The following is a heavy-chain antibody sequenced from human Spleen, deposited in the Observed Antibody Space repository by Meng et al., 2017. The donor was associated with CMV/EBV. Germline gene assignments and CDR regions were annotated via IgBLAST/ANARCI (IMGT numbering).Heavy chain of an antibody. Sequence: ETLSLTCAASGFTFSSYWMHWVRQAPGKGLVWVSRINSDGSSTSYADSVKGRFTISRDNAKNTLYLQMNSLRAEDTAVYYCARALGYSSSRSPGGFDPWGQGTLVTVSS. CDR1: GFTFSSYW. D-gene: IGHD6-13*01. J-gene: IGHJ5*02. CDR3: ARALGYSSSRSPGGFDP. CDR2: INSDGSST. V-gene: IGHV3-74*01.